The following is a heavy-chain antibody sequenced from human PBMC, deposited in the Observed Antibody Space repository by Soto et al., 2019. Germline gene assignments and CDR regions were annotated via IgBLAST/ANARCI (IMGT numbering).Heavy chain of an antibody. V-gene: IGHV4-30-4*08. Sequence: PSETLSLTCTVSGGSISSGDYYWSWIRQPTGKGLEWIGYIYYSVSTYYNPSLRSRVTISVDASKNQFSLKLSSVTAADTAVYYCASVRRWYPHFDYWGQGTLVTVSS. CDR1: GGSISSGDYY. CDR3: ASVRRWYPHFDY. CDR2: IYYSVST. J-gene: IGHJ4*02. D-gene: IGHD2-15*01.